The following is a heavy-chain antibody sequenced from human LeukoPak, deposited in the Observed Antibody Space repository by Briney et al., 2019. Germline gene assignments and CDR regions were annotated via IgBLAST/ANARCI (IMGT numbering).Heavy chain of an antibody. CDR3: ARGLNYVVY. J-gene: IGHJ4*02. V-gene: IGHV4-34*01. CDR2: INHSGST. Sequence: PETLSLTCAVYGGSFSGYYWSWIRQPPGKGLEWIGEINHSGSTNYNPSLKSRVTISVDTSKNQFSLKLSSVTAADTAVYYCARGLNYVVYWGQGTLVTVSS. CDR1: GGSFSGYY.